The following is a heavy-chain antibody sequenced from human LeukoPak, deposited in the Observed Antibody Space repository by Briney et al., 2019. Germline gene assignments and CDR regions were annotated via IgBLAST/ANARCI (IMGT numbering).Heavy chain of an antibody. CDR3: ARAFARFKAVADYRYNSWFDP. D-gene: IGHD6-19*01. J-gene: IGHJ5*02. V-gene: IGHV1-46*01. Sequence: ASVKVSCKASGYTFTSYYMHWVRQAPGQGLEWMGIINPSGGSTSYAQKFQGRVTMTRDMSTSTVYMELSSLRSEDTAVYYCARAFARFKAVADYRYNSWFDPWGQGTLVTVSS. CDR2: INPSGGST. CDR1: GYTFTSYY.